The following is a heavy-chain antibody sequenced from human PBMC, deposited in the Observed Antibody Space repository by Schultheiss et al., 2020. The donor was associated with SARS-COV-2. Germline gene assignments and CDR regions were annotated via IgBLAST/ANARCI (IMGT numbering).Heavy chain of an antibody. J-gene: IGHJ4*02. CDR3: ARVGGITIFGVVTNYFDY. Sequence: LRLSCTVSGGSISSGGYYWSWIRQHPGKGLEWIGYIYYSGSTYYNPSLKSRVTISVDTSKNQFSLKLSSVTAADTAVYYCARVGGITIFGVVTNYFDYWGQGTLVTVAS. D-gene: IGHD3-3*01. CDR1: GGSISSGGYY. CDR2: IYYSGST. V-gene: IGHV4-31*03.